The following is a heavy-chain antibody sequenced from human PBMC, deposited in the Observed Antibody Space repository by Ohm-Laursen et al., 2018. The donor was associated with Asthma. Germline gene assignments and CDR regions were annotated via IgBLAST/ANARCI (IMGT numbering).Heavy chain of an antibody. CDR2: INHREST. D-gene: IGHD6-13*01. Sequence: SDTLSLTCAVYGGSFSGYYWTWFPQPHGKGLKWIGKINHRESTNYNPSLKSRVTLSVDTSKNQFSLKLSSVPAADTAVYYCARGLSKQLVYYYYGMDVWGQGTTVTVSS. J-gene: IGHJ6*02. V-gene: IGHV4-34*01. CDR1: GGSFSGYY. CDR3: ARGLSKQLVYYYYGMDV.